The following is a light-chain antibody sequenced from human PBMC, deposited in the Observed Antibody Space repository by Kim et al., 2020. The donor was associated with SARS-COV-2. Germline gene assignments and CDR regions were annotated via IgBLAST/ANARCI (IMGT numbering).Light chain of an antibody. CDR3: QQYDNLGIT. Sequence: DIQMTQSPSSLSASVGDRVTITCQASQDISNYLNWYQQKPGKAPKLLIYDASNLETGVPSRFSGSGSGTDFTFTISSLQPEDIATYYCQQYDNLGITFGQGTRLDIK. V-gene: IGKV1-33*01. J-gene: IGKJ5*01. CDR2: DAS. CDR1: QDISNY.